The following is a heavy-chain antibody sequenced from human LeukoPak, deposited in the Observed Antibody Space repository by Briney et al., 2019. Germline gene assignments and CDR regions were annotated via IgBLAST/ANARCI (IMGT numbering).Heavy chain of an antibody. D-gene: IGHD6-13*01. V-gene: IGHV1-46*01. J-gene: IGHJ6*03. CDR2: INPSGGST. CDR3: ARGVTAAATTRYYYYYYMDL. Sequence: GASVKVSCKASGYTFTSYYMHWVRQAPGQGLEWMGIINPSGGSTSYAQKFQGRVTMTRDMSTSTVYMELSSLRSEDTAVYYCARGVTAAATTRYYYYYYMDLWGKGTTVTVSS. CDR1: GYTFTSYY.